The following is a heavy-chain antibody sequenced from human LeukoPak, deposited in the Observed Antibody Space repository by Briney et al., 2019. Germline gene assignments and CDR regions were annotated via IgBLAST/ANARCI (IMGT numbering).Heavy chain of an antibody. Sequence: ASVKVSCKASAYTFTSYGISWVRQAPGQGLQWMGWISAYNGNTNYAHNLQGRVTLTTDTSTSTAYMELRSLRSDDTAVYYCARDPGPYYDSSGYHNYWGQGTLVTVSS. CDR2: ISAYNGNT. CDR3: ARDPGPYYDSSGYHNY. D-gene: IGHD3-22*01. CDR1: AYTFTSYG. V-gene: IGHV1-18*01. J-gene: IGHJ4*02.